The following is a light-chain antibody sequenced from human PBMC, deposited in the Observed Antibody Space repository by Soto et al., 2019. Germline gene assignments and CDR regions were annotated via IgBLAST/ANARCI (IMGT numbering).Light chain of an antibody. Sequence: DIVMTQSPDSLAVSLGERATINCKSSQSLLYSSNNKNYLAWYQQKPGQPPKLLIYWASTRESGVPDRFSGSGSGTDFTLTISSLQAEDVAVYYCREYYDTPYTFGPGTKVDIQ. J-gene: IGKJ3*01. CDR1: QSLLYSSNNKNY. CDR3: REYYDTPYT. CDR2: WAS. V-gene: IGKV4-1*01.